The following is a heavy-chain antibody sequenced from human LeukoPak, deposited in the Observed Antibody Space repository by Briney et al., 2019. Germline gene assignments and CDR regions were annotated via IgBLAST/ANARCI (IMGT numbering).Heavy chain of an antibody. D-gene: IGHD2-2*01. V-gene: IGHV3-73*01. CDR2: IRSKVDNYAT. J-gene: IGHJ2*01. CDR1: GFTFTGSA. CDR3: VGRCTSCARYFDL. Sequence: GGSLRLSCAASGFTFTGSAMHWDRQASGKGLEWVGNIRSKVDNYATGYAASVKGRFTISRDDSQNTAYLQLNSLKTEDTAVYYCVGRCTSCARYFDLWGRGTLVTVSS.